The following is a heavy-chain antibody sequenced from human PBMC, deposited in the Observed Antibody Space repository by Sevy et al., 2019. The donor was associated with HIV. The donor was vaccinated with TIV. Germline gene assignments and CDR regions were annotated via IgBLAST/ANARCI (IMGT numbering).Heavy chain of an antibody. CDR1: GFTFSDYY. J-gene: IGHJ4*02. V-gene: IGHV3-11*06. Sequence: GGSLRLSCAASGFTFSDYYMSWIRQAPGKGLEWVSYISSGSGYTNYADSVKGRFTISRDNAKNSLYLHMNSLRAEDTAVYYCARGLTVTTWDYWGQGTLVTVSS. D-gene: IGHD4-4*01. CDR2: ISSGSGYT. CDR3: ARGLTVTTWDY.